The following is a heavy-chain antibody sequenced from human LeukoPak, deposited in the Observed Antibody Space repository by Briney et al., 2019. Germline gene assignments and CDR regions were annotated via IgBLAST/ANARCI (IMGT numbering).Heavy chain of an antibody. Sequence: PGGSLRLSCAASGFTFSSYSMNWVRQAPGKGLEWVSSISSSSSYIYYADSVKGRFTISRDNAKNSLYLQMNSLRAEDTAVYYCATDYYDSSGYYTGSYWGQGTLVTVSS. CDR3: ATDYYDSSGYYTGSY. D-gene: IGHD3-22*01. V-gene: IGHV3-21*06. CDR2: ISSSSSYI. J-gene: IGHJ4*02. CDR1: GFTFSSYS.